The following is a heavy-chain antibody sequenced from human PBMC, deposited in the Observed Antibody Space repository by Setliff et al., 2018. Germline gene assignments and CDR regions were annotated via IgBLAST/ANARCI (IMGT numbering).Heavy chain of an antibody. D-gene: IGHD3-10*01. Sequence: PGGSLRLSCAASGFTFSDSTMHWVRQAPGKGLEWVANIKQDGSEKYHADSVKGRFTISRDNAKNSLYLQMTSLRAEDTAVYYCAKNGFGVVALGVNNWFDPWGQGTLVTVFS. J-gene: IGHJ5*02. CDR2: IKQDGSEK. V-gene: IGHV3-7*03. CDR1: GFTFSDST. CDR3: AKNGFGVVALGVNNWFDP.